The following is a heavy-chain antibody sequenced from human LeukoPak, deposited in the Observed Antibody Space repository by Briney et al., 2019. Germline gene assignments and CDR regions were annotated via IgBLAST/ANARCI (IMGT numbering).Heavy chain of an antibody. CDR2: ISGSGGST. CDR1: GFTFSSYT. D-gene: IGHD6-19*01. J-gene: IGHJ4*02. V-gene: IGHV3-23*01. CDR3: AKEPYSSGWYPFDY. Sequence: GGSLRLSCSASGFTFSSYTMTWVRQAPGKGLEWVSGISGSGGSTYYADSVKGRFTISRDNSKNTLYLQMNSLRAEDTAVYYCAKEPYSSGWYPFDYWGQGTLVTVSS.